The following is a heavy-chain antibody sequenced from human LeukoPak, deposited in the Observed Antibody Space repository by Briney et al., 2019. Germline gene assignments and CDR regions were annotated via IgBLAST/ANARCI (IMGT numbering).Heavy chain of an antibody. V-gene: IGHV6-1*01. Sequence: SQTLSLTSAISGDRVSSNSAAWNWIRHSPSRGLEWLGRTYYRPKRYSYYAVSVKSRIASNPDTSKNQFSLQMKSVTPEDTAVYYCARGGTYYYGSGSYSSANWFDPWGQGTLVTVSS. J-gene: IGHJ5*02. CDR3: ARGGTYYYGSGSYSSANWFDP. CDR1: GDRVSSNSAA. CDR2: TYYRPKRYS. D-gene: IGHD3-10*01.